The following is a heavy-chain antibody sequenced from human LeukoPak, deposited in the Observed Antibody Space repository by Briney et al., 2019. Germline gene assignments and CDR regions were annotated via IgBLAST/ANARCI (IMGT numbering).Heavy chain of an antibody. Sequence: GGSLRLSCAASGFTFSSYAMHWVRQAPGKGLEWVAVISYDGSNKYYADSVKGRFTISRDNSKNTLYLQMNSPRAEDTAVYYCARVSAALYYFDYWGQGTLVTVSS. D-gene: IGHD2-15*01. CDR1: GFTFSSYA. J-gene: IGHJ4*02. CDR2: ISYDGSNK. V-gene: IGHV3-30-3*01. CDR3: ARVSAALYYFDY.